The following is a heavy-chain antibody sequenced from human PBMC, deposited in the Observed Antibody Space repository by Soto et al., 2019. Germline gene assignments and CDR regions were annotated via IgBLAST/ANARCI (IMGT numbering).Heavy chain of an antibody. CDR3: ARDHRSSYSSGWYIGYFDY. Sequence: QVQLVESGGGVVQPGRSLRLSCAVSGFTFTSYGMHWVRQAPGKGLEWVALIWYDGSNKYYADSVKGRFTISRDNSKNTVYLEMNSLRAEDMAVYYCARDHRSSYSSGWYIGYFDYWGQGTLVTVSS. J-gene: IGHJ4*02. V-gene: IGHV3-33*01. CDR1: GFTFTSYG. CDR2: IWYDGSNK. D-gene: IGHD6-19*01.